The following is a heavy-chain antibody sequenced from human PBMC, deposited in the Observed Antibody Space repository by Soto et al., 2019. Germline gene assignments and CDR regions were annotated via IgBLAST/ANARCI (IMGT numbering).Heavy chain of an antibody. CDR1: GGSISSGGYS. D-gene: IGHD4-17*01. CDR2: IYHSGST. V-gene: IGHV4-30-2*01. Sequence: QLQLQESGSGLVKPSQTLSLTCAVSGGSISSGGYSWSWIRQPPGKGLEWIGYIYHSGSTYYNPSLKSRATVSVDSCKNQFSLKLSSVTAADTAVYYCASGDITVTKDLAFDIWGQGTMVTVSS. J-gene: IGHJ3*02. CDR3: ASGDITVTKDLAFDI.